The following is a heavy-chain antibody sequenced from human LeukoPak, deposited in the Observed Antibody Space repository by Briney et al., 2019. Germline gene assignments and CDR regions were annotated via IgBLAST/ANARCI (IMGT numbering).Heavy chain of an antibody. Sequence: ASVKVSCKASGYTFTSYDINWVRQATGQGLEWMGWMNPNSGNTGYAQKFQGRVTMTRNTSISTAYMELSSLRSEDTAVYYCARGGRGLRWPYYYYYYGMDVWGQGTTATVSS. CDR3: ARGGRGLRWPYYYYYYGMDV. V-gene: IGHV1-8*01. CDR2: MNPNSGNT. D-gene: IGHD4-23*01. CDR1: GYTFTSYD. J-gene: IGHJ6*02.